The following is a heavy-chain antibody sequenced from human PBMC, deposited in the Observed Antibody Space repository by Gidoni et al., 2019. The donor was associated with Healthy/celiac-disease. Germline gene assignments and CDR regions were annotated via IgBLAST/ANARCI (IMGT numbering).Heavy chain of an antibody. J-gene: IGHJ6*02. CDR3: ARLVNTAMVGFSDYYYGMDV. CDR1: GYSFTSYW. CDR2: IDPSDSYT. V-gene: IGHV5-10-1*03. Sequence: EVQLVQSGAEVKKPGESLRLSCTGSGYSFTSYWISGVRQMPGKGLEWMGRIDPSDSYTNSSPSFQGHVTISADKSISTAYLQWSSLKASDTAMYYCARLVNTAMVGFSDYYYGMDVWGQGTTVTVSS. D-gene: IGHD5-18*01.